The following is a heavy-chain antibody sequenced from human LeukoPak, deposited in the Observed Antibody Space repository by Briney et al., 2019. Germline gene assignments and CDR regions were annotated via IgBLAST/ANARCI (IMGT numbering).Heavy chain of an antibody. CDR1: GFTFSSYD. J-gene: IGHJ2*01. Sequence: GGSLRLSCAASGFTFSSYDVHWVRQATGKGLEWVSAIGTAGDTYYPGSVKGRFTISRENAKNSLYLQMNSLRAEDTAVYYCAKTYSSSWYDWYFDLWGRGTLVTVSS. CDR2: IGTAGDT. CDR3: AKTYSSSWYDWYFDL. V-gene: IGHV3-13*01. D-gene: IGHD6-13*01.